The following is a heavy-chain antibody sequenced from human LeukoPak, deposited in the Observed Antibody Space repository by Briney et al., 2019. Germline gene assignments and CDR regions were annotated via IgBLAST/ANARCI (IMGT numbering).Heavy chain of an antibody. CDR3: ARSKHDSTAYSAFDI. CDR2: INHSGSAYST. Sequence: SETLSLTCTVSDYSISNLYYWGWIRQSPGKGLEWIGSINHSGSAYSTYYNPSLKSRVIISVDTSKNQFSLRLMSVTAADTAVYYCARSKHDSTAYSAFDIWGQGTMVTVSS. D-gene: IGHD3-22*01. CDR1: DYSISNLYY. V-gene: IGHV4-38-2*02. J-gene: IGHJ3*02.